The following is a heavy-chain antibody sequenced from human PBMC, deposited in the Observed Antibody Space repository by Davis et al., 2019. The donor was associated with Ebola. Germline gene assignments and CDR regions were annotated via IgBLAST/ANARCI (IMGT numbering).Heavy chain of an antibody. CDR2: ISGSGGST. Sequence: GESLKISCAASGFTFSSYWMHWVRQAPGKGLEWVSSISGSGGSTYYADSVKGRFTISRDNSKNTLYLQMNSLRADDTAVYYCARGFKVRGVVLWGRARYYYGMDVWGQGTTVTVSS. CDR3: ARGFKVRGVVLWGRARYYYGMDV. CDR1: GFTFSSYW. V-gene: IGHV3-23*01. D-gene: IGHD3-10*01. J-gene: IGHJ6*02.